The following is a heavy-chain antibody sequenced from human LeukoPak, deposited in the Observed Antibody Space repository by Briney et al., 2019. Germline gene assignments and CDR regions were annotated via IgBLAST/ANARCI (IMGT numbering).Heavy chain of an antibody. D-gene: IGHD1-26*01. J-gene: IGHJ4*02. CDR3: ASSVGSTDY. V-gene: IGHV4-34*01. CDR1: GESRSKYY. Sequence: SETLSLTCAVYGESRSKYYWTWIRQSPGKGLEWIGEINHRGSTNLNPCLKSRVTLSVDTSKHQFYLKLTSVTAADAAVYYCASSVGSTDYWGQGTLVTVSS. CDR2: INHRGST.